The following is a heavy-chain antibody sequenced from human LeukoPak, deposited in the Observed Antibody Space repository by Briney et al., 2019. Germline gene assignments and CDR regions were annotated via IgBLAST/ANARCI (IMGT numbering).Heavy chain of an antibody. CDR2: IYINGNT. D-gene: IGHD2-15*01. CDR1: GGSVTSSI. Sequence: SETLSLTSTVSGGSVTSSIWTWIWQPAGKGLEWVGRIYINGNTNYNSYLQSRVTISVNKSKNQFSLKLNSVTAADTAMYYCARIGGSASTPSAFDIWGQGEPVSVSS. V-gene: IGHV4-4*07. CDR3: ARIGGSASTPSAFDI. J-gene: IGHJ3*02.